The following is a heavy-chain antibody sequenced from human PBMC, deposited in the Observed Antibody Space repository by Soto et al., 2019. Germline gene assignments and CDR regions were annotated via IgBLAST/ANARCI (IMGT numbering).Heavy chain of an antibody. D-gene: IGHD1-26*01. V-gene: IGHV1-69*12. CDR3: AGAVVGDSPIREDVFDI. CDR1: AGTFSNHA. CDR2: LIPIFTTT. Sequence: QVHLVQSGAEVKKPGSSVKVSCKAPAGTFSNHAINSVRQAPVQGLEWMGPLIPIFTTTNYAQKFQGRVSMTAEEAPHSAYMELSGLNHDDTAAYYCAGAVVGDSPIREDVFDIWAQGTFVTVSS. J-gene: IGHJ3*02.